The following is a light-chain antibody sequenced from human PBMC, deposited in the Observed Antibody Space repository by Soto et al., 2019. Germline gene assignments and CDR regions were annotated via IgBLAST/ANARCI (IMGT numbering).Light chain of an antibody. CDR2: SND. CDR3: ATWDDSLNVV. CDR1: TSNIGTNT. Sequence: QSVLSQSPSASGTPGQRVSISCSGSTSNIGTNTVSWYQHVPGTAPKLLIYSNDQRPSAVPGRFSGSKSGTSASLAISGLLSEDEADYYCATWDDSLNVVFGGETKLTVL. J-gene: IGLJ2*01. V-gene: IGLV1-44*01.